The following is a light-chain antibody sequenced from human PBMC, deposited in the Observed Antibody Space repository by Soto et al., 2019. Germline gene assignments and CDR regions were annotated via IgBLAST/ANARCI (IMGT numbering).Light chain of an antibody. J-gene: IGKJ1*01. CDR3: QQYGSSPGT. V-gene: IGKV3-20*01. CDR1: QSVSSSY. CDR2: GAS. Sequence: EIVLTQSPCTLSLSPGERATLSCRASQSVSSSYLAWYQQKPGQAPRLLIYGASSRATGIPDRFSGSGSGTDFTLTISRLEPEDFAVYYCQQYGSSPGTFGQGTKVDI.